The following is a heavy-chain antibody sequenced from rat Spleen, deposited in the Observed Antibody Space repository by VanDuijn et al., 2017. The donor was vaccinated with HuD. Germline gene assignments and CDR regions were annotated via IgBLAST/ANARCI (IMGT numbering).Heavy chain of an antibody. V-gene: IGHV2-30*01. CDR2: IWTGGST. J-gene: IGHJ3*01. CDR1: GFSLTSYN. CDR3: IRSHYSSYPFAY. D-gene: IGHD1-2*01. Sequence: QVQLKESGPGLVQPSQTLSLTCTVSGFSLTSYNVHWVRQPTGKGLEWLGVIWTGGSTDYNSALKSRLSISRDTSKSQVFLEKNSLQTEDTATYFCIRSHYSSYPFAYWGQGTLVTVSS.